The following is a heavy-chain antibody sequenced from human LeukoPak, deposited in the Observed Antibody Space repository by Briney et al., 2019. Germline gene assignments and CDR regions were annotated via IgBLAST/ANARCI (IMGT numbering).Heavy chain of an antibody. V-gene: IGHV3-7*03. D-gene: IGHD3-16*01. CDR3: ANPEWGTYLVGFDY. CDR2: IKQDGSEK. Sequence: GGSLRLSCAASGFTFSSYAMSWVRQAPGKGLEWVANIKQDGSEKYYVDSVKGRFTISRDNAKNSLYLQMNSLRAEDTAVYFCANPEWGTYLVGFDYWGQGTLVTVSS. J-gene: IGHJ4*02. CDR1: GFTFSSYA.